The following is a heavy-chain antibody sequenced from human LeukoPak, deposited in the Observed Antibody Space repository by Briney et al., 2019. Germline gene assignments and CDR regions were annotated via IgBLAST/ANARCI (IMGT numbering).Heavy chain of an antibody. CDR2: SRNKANSYST. Sequence: QPGGSLRLSCAVSGFAFSDHYMDWVRQAPGKGLEWVGRSRNKANSYSTTFGKSVKGRLTISRDESENSLYLQLNSLKTEDTGVYYCVRLSRGAMNYYMDVWGKGTTVTISS. V-gene: IGHV3-72*01. J-gene: IGHJ6*03. D-gene: IGHD3-10*01. CDR3: VRLSRGAMNYYMDV. CDR1: GFAFSDHY.